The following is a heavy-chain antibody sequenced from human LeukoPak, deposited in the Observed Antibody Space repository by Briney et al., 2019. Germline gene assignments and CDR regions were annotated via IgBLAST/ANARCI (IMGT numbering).Heavy chain of an antibody. D-gene: IGHD3-22*01. CDR3: ATGGDYYSDTSGPRV. CDR1: GYTFTSYD. J-gene: IGHJ4*02. CDR2: MNPNSGDT. Sequence: ASVKVSCKASGYTFTSYDINWVRQATGQGLEWMGWMNPNSGDTGYALKFQGRVTMTRSTSISTAYMELSSLTSDDTAVYYCATGGDYYSDTSGPRVWGQGTLVTVSS. V-gene: IGHV1-8*01.